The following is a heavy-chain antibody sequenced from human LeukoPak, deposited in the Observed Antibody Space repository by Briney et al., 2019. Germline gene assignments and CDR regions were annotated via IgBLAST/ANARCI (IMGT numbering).Heavy chain of an antibody. Sequence: SGTLSLTCTVSGGSISSYYWSWIRQPPGKGLEWIGYIYYSGSTNYNPSLKSRVTISVDTSKNQFSLKLSSVTAADTAVYYCARGNYDFWSGKYNWFDPWGQGTLVTVSS. CDR2: IYYSGST. CDR1: GGSISSYY. V-gene: IGHV4-59*01. D-gene: IGHD3-3*01. CDR3: ARGNYDFWSGKYNWFDP. J-gene: IGHJ5*02.